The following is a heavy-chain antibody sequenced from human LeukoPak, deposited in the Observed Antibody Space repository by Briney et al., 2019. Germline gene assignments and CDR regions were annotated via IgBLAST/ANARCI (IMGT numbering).Heavy chain of an antibody. CDR1: GGSINSALYY. J-gene: IGHJ5*02. CDR2: VSHDGIT. V-gene: IGHV4-39*01. Sequence: SETLSLTCTVSGGSINSALYYWAWIRQTPEQQLEWIGSVSHDGITKYSPSLGGRVSLSADTSKNAFFMEVHSVTAADSAIYYCARHTIFCSFINCSPFGPWGQGTLVTVSS. CDR3: ARHTIFCSFINCSPFGP. D-gene: IGHD3-3*01.